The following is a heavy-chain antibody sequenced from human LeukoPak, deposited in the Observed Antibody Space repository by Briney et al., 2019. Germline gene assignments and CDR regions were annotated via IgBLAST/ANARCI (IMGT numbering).Heavy chain of an antibody. D-gene: IGHD6-13*01. CDR2: INPSGGST. V-gene: IGHV1-46*01. CDR3: AREESSSRQHYYYYYYGMDV. Sequence: ASVKVSCKAFGYTFTSYYMHWVRQAPGQGLEWMGIINPSGGSTSYAQKFQGSVTMTRDTSTSTVYMELSSLRSEDTAVYYCAREESSSRQHYYYYYYGMDVWGQGTTVTVSS. CDR1: GYTFTSYY. J-gene: IGHJ6*02.